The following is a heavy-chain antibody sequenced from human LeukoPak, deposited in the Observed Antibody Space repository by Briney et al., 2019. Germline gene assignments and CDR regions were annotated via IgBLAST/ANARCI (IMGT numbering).Heavy chain of an antibody. J-gene: IGHJ4*02. CDR2: VYTSGST. V-gene: IGHV4-4*07. CDR3: ARVSYDGRGALFDY. D-gene: IGHD1-26*01. CDR1: GGSISSYY. Sequence: PSETLSLTCTVSGGSISSYYWSWIRQPAGKGLEWIGRVYTSGSTNYNPSLKSRVTISVDKSKNQFSLMLSSVTAADTAAYYCARVSYDGRGALFDYWGQGTLVTVSS.